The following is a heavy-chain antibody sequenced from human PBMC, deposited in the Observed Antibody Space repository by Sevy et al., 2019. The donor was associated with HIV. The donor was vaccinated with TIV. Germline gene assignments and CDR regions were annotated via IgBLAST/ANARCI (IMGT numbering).Heavy chain of an antibody. CDR3: AREGFGEFEDY. J-gene: IGHJ4*02. Sequence: GESLKISCAASGFTFDDYGMSWVRQAPGKGLEWVFGINWNGGSTGYADSVKGRFTISRDNAKNSLYLQMNSLRAEDTALYYCAREGFGEFEDYWGQGTLVTVSS. CDR1: GFTFDDYG. CDR2: INWNGGST. V-gene: IGHV3-20*04. D-gene: IGHD3-10*01.